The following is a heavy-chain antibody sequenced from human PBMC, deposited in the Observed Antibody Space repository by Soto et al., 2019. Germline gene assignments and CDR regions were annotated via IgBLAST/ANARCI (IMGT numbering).Heavy chain of an antibody. J-gene: IGHJ4*02. D-gene: IGHD3-10*01. CDR3: ARKTGIRYYFEY. CDR2: ISYSGST. V-gene: IGHV4-31*02. Sequence: VSGGSMRNGVYYWIRNKQNPEKGLEWIGYISYSGSTFYHSSLKSRVTISLDTSKKQFSLKLSSVTAADTAVYYCARKTGIRYYFEYWGQGMLVTVSS. CDR1: GGSMRNGVYY.